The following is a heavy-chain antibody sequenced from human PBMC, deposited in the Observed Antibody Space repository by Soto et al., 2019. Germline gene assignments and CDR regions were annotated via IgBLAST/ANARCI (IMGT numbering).Heavy chain of an antibody. V-gene: IGHV3-23*01. Sequence: GGSLRLSCAASGFTFSSYAMSWVRQAPGKGLEWVSAISGSGGSTYYADSVKGRFTISRDNSKNTLYLQMNSLRAEDTAVYYCAKLKMYYDILDNDYWGQGTLVTVSS. D-gene: IGHD3-9*01. J-gene: IGHJ4*02. CDR2: ISGSGGST. CDR1: GFTFSSYA. CDR3: AKLKMYYDILDNDY.